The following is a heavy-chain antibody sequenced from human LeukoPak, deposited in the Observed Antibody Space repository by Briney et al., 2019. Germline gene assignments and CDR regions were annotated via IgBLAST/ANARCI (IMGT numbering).Heavy chain of an antibody. CDR2: IYYSGST. CDR1: GGSISSYY. Sequence: SETLSLTCTVSGGSISSYYWSWIRQPPGKGLEWIGYIYYSGSTNYNPSLKSRVTISVDTSKNQFSLKLSSVTAADTAVYYCAREGWDIVLSHGMDVWGQGTTVTVSS. V-gene: IGHV4-59*01. CDR3: AREGWDIVLSHGMDV. J-gene: IGHJ6*02. D-gene: IGHD2-8*02.